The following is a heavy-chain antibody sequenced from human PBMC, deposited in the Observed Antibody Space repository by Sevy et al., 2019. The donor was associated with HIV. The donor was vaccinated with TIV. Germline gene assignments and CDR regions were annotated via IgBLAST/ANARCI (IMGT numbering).Heavy chain of an antibody. Sequence: SETLSLTCTVSGGSISSYYWSWIRQPPGKGLEWIGYIYYSGSTNYNPSHKSRVTISVDTSKNQFSLKLSSVTAADTAVYYCVRIVVVPAAISWDHYYYYMDVWGKGTTVTVSS. V-gene: IGHV4-59*08. CDR3: VRIVVVPAAISWDHYYYYMDV. CDR2: IYYSGST. CDR1: GGSISSYY. D-gene: IGHD2-2*01. J-gene: IGHJ6*03.